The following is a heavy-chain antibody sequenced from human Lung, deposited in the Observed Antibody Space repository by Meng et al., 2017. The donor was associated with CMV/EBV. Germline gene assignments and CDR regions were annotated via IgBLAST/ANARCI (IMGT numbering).Heavy chain of an antibody. J-gene: IGHJ4*03. D-gene: IGHD2-2*01. CDR1: GFTFSDYA. CDR2: ISNDGRNK. Sequence: GESLKTSCAASGFTFSDYAMHWVRQAPGKGLEGETVISNDGRNKYYADSVKGRFTISRDNSENTLHLQMNSLRAEDTAVYYCARESAGALVVIPARGYYVVYWGHRTLVTFSS. CDR3: ARESAGALVVIPARGYYVVY. V-gene: IGHV3-30*04.